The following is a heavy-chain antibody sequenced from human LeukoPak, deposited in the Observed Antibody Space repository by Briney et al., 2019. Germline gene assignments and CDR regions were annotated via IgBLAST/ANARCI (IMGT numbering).Heavy chain of an antibody. CDR2: IYYSGST. D-gene: IGHD5-12*01. CDR1: GYSISSGYY. J-gene: IGHJ3*02. Sequence: SETLSLTCTVSGYSISSGYYWGWIRQPPGKGLEWIGYIYYSGSTYYNPSLKSRVTISVDTSKNQFSLKLSSVTAADTAVYYCARVDIVATGAFDIWGQGTMVTVSS. CDR3: ARVDIVATGAFDI. V-gene: IGHV4-38-2*02.